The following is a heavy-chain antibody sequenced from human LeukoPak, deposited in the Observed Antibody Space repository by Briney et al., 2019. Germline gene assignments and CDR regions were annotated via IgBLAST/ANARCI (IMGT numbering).Heavy chain of an antibody. CDR1: GFTFDDYA. Sequence: SGGSLRLSCAASGFTFDDYAMHWVRQAPGKGLERVSLISWDGGSTYYADSVKGRFTISRDNSKNSLYLQMNSLRAEDTALYYCARAYPRLWFGEPFERVDYWGQGTLVTVSS. J-gene: IGHJ4*02. CDR2: ISWDGGST. V-gene: IGHV3-43D*03. D-gene: IGHD3-10*01. CDR3: ARAYPRLWFGEPFERVDY.